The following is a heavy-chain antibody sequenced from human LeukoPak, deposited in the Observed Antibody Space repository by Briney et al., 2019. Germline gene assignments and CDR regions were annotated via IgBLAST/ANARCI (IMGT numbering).Heavy chain of an antibody. CDR2: IRYDGSNK. V-gene: IGHV3-30*02. CDR1: GFIFSSYG. CDR3: AKDVGDIVEVPPATHFDY. Sequence: PGGSLRLSCAASGFIFSSYGIHWVRQAPGKGLEWVAFIRYDGSNKYYADSVKGRFTISRDNSENTLYLQMNSLRAEDTAVYYCAKDVGDIVEVPPATHFDYWGQGILVTVSS. J-gene: IGHJ4*02. D-gene: IGHD2-2*01.